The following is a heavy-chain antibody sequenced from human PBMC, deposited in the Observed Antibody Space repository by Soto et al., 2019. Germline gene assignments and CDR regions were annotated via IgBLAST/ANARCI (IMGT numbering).Heavy chain of an antibody. CDR1: GVSISSSSYY. J-gene: IGHJ4*02. CDR2: IYYSGST. CDR3: ARGYCSGGSCYRY. V-gene: IGHV4-39*01. Sequence: PSETLSLTCTVSGVSISSSSYYWGWIRQPPGKGLEWIGSIYYSGSTYYNPSLKSRVTISVDTSKNQFSLKLSSVTAADTAVYYCARGYCSGGSCYRYWGQGSQVTVS. D-gene: IGHD2-15*01.